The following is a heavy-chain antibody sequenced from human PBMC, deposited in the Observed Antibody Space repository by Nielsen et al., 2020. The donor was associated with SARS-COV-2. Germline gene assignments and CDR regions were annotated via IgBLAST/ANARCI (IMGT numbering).Heavy chain of an antibody. CDR3: AKDIRGLTGYTDYGMDV. Sequence: GGSLRLSCAASGFTFDDYAMHWVRQAPGKGLEWVSGISWNSGSIGYADSVKGRFTISRDNAKNSLYLQMNSLRAEDTALYYCAKDIRGLTGYTDYGMDVWGQGTTVTVSS. V-gene: IGHV3-9*01. CDR2: ISWNSGSI. CDR1: GFTFDDYA. D-gene: IGHD3-9*01. J-gene: IGHJ6*02.